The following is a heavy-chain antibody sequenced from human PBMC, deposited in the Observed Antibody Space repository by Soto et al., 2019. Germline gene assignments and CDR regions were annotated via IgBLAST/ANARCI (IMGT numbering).Heavy chain of an antibody. CDR1: GGSISSYY. J-gene: IGHJ4*02. Sequence: QVQLQESGPGLVKPSETLSLTCTVSGGSISSYYWSWIRQPPGKGLEWIGYIYYSGSTNYNPSLKSRVTISVDTSKNQFSLKLSYVTAADTAVYYCARLLYSSSWYMDYWGQGTLVTVSS. CDR2: IYYSGST. CDR3: ARLLYSSSWYMDY. D-gene: IGHD6-13*01. V-gene: IGHV4-59*01.